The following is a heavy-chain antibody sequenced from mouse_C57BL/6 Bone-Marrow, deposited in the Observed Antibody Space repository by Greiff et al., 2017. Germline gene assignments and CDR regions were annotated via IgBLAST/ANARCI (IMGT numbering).Heavy chain of an antibody. CDR1: GYTFTDYE. D-gene: IGHD1-1*01. Sequence: QVQLQQSGAELVRPGASVTLSCKASGYTFTDYEMHWVKQTPVHGLEWIGAIDPETGGTAYNQKFKGKAILTADKSSSTAYMELRSLTSEDSAVYYCTIPYYCGSSYVRWYFDVWGTGTTVTVSS. CDR2: IDPETGGT. V-gene: IGHV1-15*01. CDR3: TIPYYCGSSYVRWYFDV. J-gene: IGHJ1*03.